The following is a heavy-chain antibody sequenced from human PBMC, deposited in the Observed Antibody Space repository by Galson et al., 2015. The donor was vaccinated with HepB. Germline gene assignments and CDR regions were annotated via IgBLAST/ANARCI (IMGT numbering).Heavy chain of an antibody. CDR1: GFTFSSYN. CDR3: AKDTSPYCSSTSCYEGYFLH. CDR2: ITTSSSYI. D-gene: IGHD2-2*01. V-gene: IGHV3-21*01. Sequence: SLRLSCAASGFTFSSYNMNWVRQAPGKGLEWVSSITTSSSYIYYADSMKGRFTISRDNSKNTLYLQMNSLRAEDTAVYYCAKDTSPYCSSTSCYEGYFLHWGQGTLVTVSS. J-gene: IGHJ1*01.